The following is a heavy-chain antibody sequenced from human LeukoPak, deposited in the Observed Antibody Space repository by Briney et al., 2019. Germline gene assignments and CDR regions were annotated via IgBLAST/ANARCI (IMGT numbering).Heavy chain of an antibody. CDR2: INPKSGGT. D-gene: IGHD6-19*01. J-gene: IGHJ4*02. V-gene: IGHV1-2*06. CDR3: AREQQWLVPDY. CDR1: GYTFTGYY. Sequence: GASVKDSCKASGYTFTGYYMHWVRQAPGQGLEWMGRINPKSGGTNYAQKFQGRVTMTRDTSISIAYMELSRLRSDDTAVYYCAREQQWLVPDYWGQGTLVTVSS.